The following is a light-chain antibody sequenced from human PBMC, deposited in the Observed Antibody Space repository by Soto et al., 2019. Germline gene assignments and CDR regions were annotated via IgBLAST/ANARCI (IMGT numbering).Light chain of an antibody. V-gene: IGKV1-5*03. CDR1: HSISTW. CDR3: QQYNSYWT. J-gene: IGKJ1*01. Sequence: DIQMTQSPSTLSASVGDRVTITCRASHSISTWLAWYQQKPGKAPKLLIYKASSLESGVPSRFSGSGSGTEFTLTISSLQPDDFATYSCQQYNSYWTFGQGTKVEIK. CDR2: KAS.